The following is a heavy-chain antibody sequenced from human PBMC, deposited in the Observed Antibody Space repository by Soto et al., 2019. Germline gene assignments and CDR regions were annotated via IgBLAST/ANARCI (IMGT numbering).Heavy chain of an antibody. J-gene: IGHJ4*02. V-gene: IGHV4-4*07. CDR3: ATIVGANEY. D-gene: IGHD1-26*01. CDR1: RGSTYSYS. Sequence: ESLSISCTLSRGSTYSYSCTWIRQPAGKGLQWIGHIYSSGSANYSPSLKSRVSMSVDSSKNQISLKLSSVTAADKAVYYCATIVGANEYWAQGTMVTLSS. CDR2: IYSSGSA.